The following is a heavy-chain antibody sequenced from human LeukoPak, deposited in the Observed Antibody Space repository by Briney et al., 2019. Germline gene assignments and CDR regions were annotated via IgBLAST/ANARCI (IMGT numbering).Heavy chain of an antibody. D-gene: IGHD4-17*01. CDR1: GYTFTGYY. V-gene: IGHV1-2*02. Sequence: GASVKVSCKASGYTFTGYYMHWVRQAPGQGLEWMGWINPNSGGTNYAQKFQGRVTMTRDTSISTAYMELSRLRSDDTAVYYCARGIGWPYGDYVYYYYYYMDVWGKGTTVTVSS. J-gene: IGHJ6*03. CDR3: ARGIGWPYGDYVYYYYYYMDV. CDR2: INPNSGGT.